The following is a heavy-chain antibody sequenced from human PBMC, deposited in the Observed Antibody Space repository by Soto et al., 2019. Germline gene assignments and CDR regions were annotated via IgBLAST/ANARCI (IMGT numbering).Heavy chain of an antibody. V-gene: IGHV4-39*01. Sequence: PSETLSLTYTVSGGSVSSSICYWGWIRQPPGKGLEWIASIYYSGSTSYNPSLKSRVTISVDTSKNQFSLKLSSVTAADTAVYYCARGVAGIDYWGQGTLVTVSS. CDR1: GGSVSSSICY. CDR3: ARGVAGIDY. CDR2: IYYSGST. J-gene: IGHJ4*02. D-gene: IGHD6-19*01.